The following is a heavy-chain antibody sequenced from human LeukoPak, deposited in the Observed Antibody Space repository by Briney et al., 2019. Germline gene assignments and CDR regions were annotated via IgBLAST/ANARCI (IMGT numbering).Heavy chain of an antibody. CDR2: ISGSGGST. CDR1: GFTFSSYA. CDR3: ATGYYGSGSYYKVGYFDY. J-gene: IGHJ4*02. V-gene: IGHV3-23*01. D-gene: IGHD3-10*01. Sequence: PGGSLRLSCAASGFTFSSYAMSWVRQAPGKGLEWFSAISGSGGSTYYADSVKGRFTISRDNSKNTLYLQMNSLRAEDTAVYYCATGYYGSGSYYKVGYFDYWGQGTLVTVSS.